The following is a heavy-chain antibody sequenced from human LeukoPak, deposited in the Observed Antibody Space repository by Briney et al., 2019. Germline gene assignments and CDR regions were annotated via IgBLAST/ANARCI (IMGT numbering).Heavy chain of an antibody. CDR2: TYYSGST. CDR1: GGSISSSGFY. J-gene: IGHJ4*02. V-gene: IGHV4-39*01. CDR3: ARNPRDGYTFDY. D-gene: IGHD5-24*01. Sequence: SETLSLTCTVSGGSISSSGFYWGWIRQPPGKWLEWIGTTYYSGSTYYNPSLKSRVTISVDTSKNQFSLKLTSVTAADTAVYYCARNPRDGYTFDYWGQGTLVTVSS.